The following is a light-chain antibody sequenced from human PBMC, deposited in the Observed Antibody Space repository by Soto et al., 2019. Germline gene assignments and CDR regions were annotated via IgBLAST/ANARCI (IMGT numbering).Light chain of an antibody. CDR3: VLYMGSGISV. J-gene: IGLJ1*01. Sequence: QTVVTQEPSFSVSPGGTVTLTCGLSSGSVSTSYYPSWYQQTPGQAPRTLIYSTNTRSSGVPDRFSGSILGNKAALTITGAQAGDESDYYCVLYMGSGISVSGTGTKVTVL. CDR2: STN. CDR1: SGSVSTSYY. V-gene: IGLV8-61*01.